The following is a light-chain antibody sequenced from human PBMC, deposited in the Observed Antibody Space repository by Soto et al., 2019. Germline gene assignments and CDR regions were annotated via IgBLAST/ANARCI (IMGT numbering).Light chain of an antibody. CDR2: AVS. Sequence: QSALTQPRSVSGSPGQSVTISCTGTSSDVGGYNYVSWYQQHPGKAPKLTIYAVSERPSGVPDRFSGSKSDNTASLTISGLQAEDEADYFCCSHEGTDTVVFGGGTKLTVL. CDR1: SSDVGGYNY. V-gene: IGLV2-11*01. CDR3: CSHEGTDTVV. J-gene: IGLJ2*01.